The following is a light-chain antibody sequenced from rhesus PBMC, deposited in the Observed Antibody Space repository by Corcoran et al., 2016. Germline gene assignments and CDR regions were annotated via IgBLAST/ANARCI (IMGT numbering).Light chain of an antibody. CDR1: ENVNNY. Sequence: DIQMTQSPSSLSASVGDRVTITCRASENVNNYLNWYQQKPGKAPKLLLYKASTLQSGVPSRFSGSGSGTDYTFTISSLQPEDFATYYCQHGYGTPYSFGQGTKVEIK. CDR3: QHGYGTPYS. CDR2: KAS. J-gene: IGKJ2*01. V-gene: IGKV1-74*01.